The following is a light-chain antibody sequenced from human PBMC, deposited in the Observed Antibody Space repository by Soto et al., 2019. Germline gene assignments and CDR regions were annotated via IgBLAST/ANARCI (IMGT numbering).Light chain of an antibody. CDR3: SSHSGSNNRVV. CDR1: SSDIGGYNS. CDR2: GVT. J-gene: IGLJ2*01. Sequence: QSVLTQPPSASGSPGQSGTISCTGTSSDIGGYNSVSWYQQHPGKAPKLMIYGVTTRPSGVPDRFSGSKSGNTAALTVSGLQAEDEADYCCSSHSGSNNRVVFGGGTQLTVL. V-gene: IGLV2-8*01.